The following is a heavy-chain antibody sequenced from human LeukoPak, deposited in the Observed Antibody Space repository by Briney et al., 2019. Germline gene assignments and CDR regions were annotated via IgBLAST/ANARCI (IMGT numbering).Heavy chain of an antibody. Sequence: PGRSLRLSCTASGFTFGDYAVSWVRQAPGKGLEWVSVIYSGGSTYYADSVKGRFTISRDNSKNTLYLQMNSLRAEDTAVYYCARAHCSGGSCYRYYFDYWGQGTLVTVSS. J-gene: IGHJ4*02. CDR2: IYSGGST. D-gene: IGHD2-15*01. V-gene: IGHV3-66*01. CDR3: ARAHCSGGSCYRYYFDY. CDR1: GFTFGDYA.